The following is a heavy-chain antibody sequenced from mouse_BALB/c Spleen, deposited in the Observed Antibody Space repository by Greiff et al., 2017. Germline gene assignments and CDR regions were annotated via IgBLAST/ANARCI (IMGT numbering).Heavy chain of an antibody. CDR2: INPSTGYT. CDR1: GYTFTSYW. J-gene: IGHJ3*01. CDR3: ARLNTPFAY. D-gene: IGHD5-1-1*01. Sequence: QVQLKQSGAELAKPGASVKMSCKASGYTFTSYWMHWVKQRPGQGLEWIGDINPSTGYTEYNQKFKDKATLTADKSSSTAYMQLSSLTSEDSAVYYCARLNTPFAYWGQGTLVTVSA. V-gene: IGHV1-7*01.